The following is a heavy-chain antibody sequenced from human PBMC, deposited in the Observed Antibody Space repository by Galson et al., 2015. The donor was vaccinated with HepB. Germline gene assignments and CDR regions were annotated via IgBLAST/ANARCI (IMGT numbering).Heavy chain of an antibody. D-gene: IGHD6-13*01. CDR1: GFTFSGYA. CDR3: ARDRQYDSSWEDKHFYYCMDF. CDR2: ISFDGSDK. Sequence: SLRLSCAASGFTFSGYAIHWVRQAPGKGLEWVAVISFDGSDKYYADSVKGRFTISRDNSKNTLYLQMNSLRAEDTAVYYCARDRQYDSSWEDKHFYYCMDFWGQGTTVTVSS. J-gene: IGHJ6*02. V-gene: IGHV3-30*04.